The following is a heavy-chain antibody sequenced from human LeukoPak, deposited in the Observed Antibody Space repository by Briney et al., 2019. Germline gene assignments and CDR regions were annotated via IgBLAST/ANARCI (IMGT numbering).Heavy chain of an antibody. D-gene: IGHD2-2*01. CDR3: ARARYANAWYAFDI. V-gene: IGHV4-59*01. J-gene: IGHJ3*02. Sequence: SETLSLTCTVSGGSISSYYWSWIRRPPGRGLEWIAYLSHSGSSDSNPSLTSRVTTLVDTSKNQFSLKLTSVTAANTAVYYCARARYANAWYAFDIWGHGTMVTVSS. CDR2: LSHSGSS. CDR1: GGSISSYY.